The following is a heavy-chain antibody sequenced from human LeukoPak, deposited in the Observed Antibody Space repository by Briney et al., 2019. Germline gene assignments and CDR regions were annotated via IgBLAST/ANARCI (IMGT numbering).Heavy chain of an antibody. CDR2: IYTSGST. CDR1: GGSISSGSYY. CDR3: ARTGEGQYQLLFIL. D-gene: IGHD2-2*01. V-gene: IGHV4-61*02. Sequence: SETLSLTCTVSGGSISSGSYYWSWIRQPAGKGLEWIGRIYTSGSTNYNPSLKSRVTISVDTSKNQFSLKLSSVTAADTAVYYCARTGEGQYQLLFILWGQGTLVTVSS. J-gene: IGHJ4*02.